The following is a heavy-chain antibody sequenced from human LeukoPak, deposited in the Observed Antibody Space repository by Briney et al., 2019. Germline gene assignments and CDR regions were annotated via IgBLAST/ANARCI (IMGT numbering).Heavy chain of an antibody. J-gene: IGHJ5*01. CDR3: AKGYRNHLLILLDS. D-gene: IGHD3-16*01. CDR2: IRYDGNNK. CDR1: GFTFSSSD. Sequence: GGSLRLSCAASGFTFSSSDMHWVRQAPGKGLEWVAFIRYDGNNKYYADSVKGRLTITRDNSKDTLYLQMNSLRAADTAVYYCAKGYRNHLLILLDSWGQGTLVTVSS. V-gene: IGHV3-30*02.